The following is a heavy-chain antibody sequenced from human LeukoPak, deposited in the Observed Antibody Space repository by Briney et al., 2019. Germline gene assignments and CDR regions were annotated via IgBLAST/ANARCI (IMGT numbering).Heavy chain of an antibody. Sequence: SETLSLTCTVSGGSISSYYWSWIRQPAGKGLEWIGRIYTSGSTNYNPSLKSRVTMSVDTSKNQFSLKLSSVTAADTAVYYCARVGQAPPGGQYYYDSSGQGAFDIWGQGTMVTVSS. V-gene: IGHV4-4*07. CDR1: GGSISSYY. J-gene: IGHJ3*02. CDR2: IYTSGST. D-gene: IGHD3-22*01. CDR3: ARVGQAPPGGQYYYDSSGQGAFDI.